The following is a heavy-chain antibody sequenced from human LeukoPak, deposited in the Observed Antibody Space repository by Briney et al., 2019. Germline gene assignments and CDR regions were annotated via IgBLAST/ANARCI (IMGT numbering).Heavy chain of an antibody. CDR1: GFTFSSYS. D-gene: IGHD1-7*01. CDR2: ISSSSSYI. J-gene: IGHJ5*02. Sequence: GGSLRLSCAASGFTFSSYSMNRVRQAPGKGLEWVSSISSSSSYIYYADSVKGRFTISRDNAKNSLYLQMNSLRAEDTAVYYCARDRNYAFAEHDKADAGHAWGQGTLVTVSS. V-gene: IGHV3-21*01. CDR3: ARDRNYAFAEHDKADAGHA.